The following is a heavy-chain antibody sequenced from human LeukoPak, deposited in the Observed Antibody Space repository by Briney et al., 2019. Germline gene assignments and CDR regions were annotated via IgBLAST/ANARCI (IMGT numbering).Heavy chain of an antibody. D-gene: IGHD1-26*01. V-gene: IGHV3-23*01. CDR3: AKTRGAIRGAFDY. Sequence: GGSLRLSCAASGFAFSTYAMSWVRQAPGKGLEWVSAVGSGGSTYYTDSVKGRFTISRDNSKNTLYLQMSNLGAEDTAVYYCAKTRGAIRGAFDYWGQGTLVTVSS. J-gene: IGHJ4*02. CDR1: GFAFSTYA. CDR2: VGSGGST.